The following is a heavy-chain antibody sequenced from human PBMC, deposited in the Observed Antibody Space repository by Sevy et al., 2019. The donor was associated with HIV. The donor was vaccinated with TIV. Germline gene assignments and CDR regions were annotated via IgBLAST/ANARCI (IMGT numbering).Heavy chain of an antibody. Sequence: ASVKVSCKASGYTFINYGITWVRQAPRQGLEWMGWISRYNTNYAQKLQGRVTMTTDTSTSTVYMELRSLRSDDTAVYYCARSPSGSQGPGQYFQHWGQGTLVTVSS. CDR2: ISRYNT. CDR1: GYTFINYG. J-gene: IGHJ1*01. CDR3: ARSPSGSQGPGQYFQH. D-gene: IGHD1-26*01. V-gene: IGHV1-18*01.